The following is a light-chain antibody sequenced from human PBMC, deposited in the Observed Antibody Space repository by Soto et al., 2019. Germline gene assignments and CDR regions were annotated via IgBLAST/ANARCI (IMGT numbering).Light chain of an antibody. J-gene: IGLJ2*01. CDR3: TSYAATYIVL. Sequence: QSALTQPPSASGAPGQSVTISCTGTSSDVGGYNYVSWFQQHPGRAPKLMIYEVSKRPSGVPDRFSGSKSGNTASLTVSGLQAEDEADYFCTSYAATYIVLVGGGTKVTFL. CDR2: EVS. V-gene: IGLV2-8*01. CDR1: SSDVGGYNY.